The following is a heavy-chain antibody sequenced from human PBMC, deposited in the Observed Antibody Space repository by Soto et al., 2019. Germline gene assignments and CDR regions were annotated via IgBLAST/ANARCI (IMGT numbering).Heavy chain of an antibody. CDR3: GGGRSGEGVVFY. V-gene: IGHV1-2*02. J-gene: IGHJ4*02. D-gene: IGHD3-3*01. CDR1: GYTFTGYY. CDR2: IGPNSGGT. Sequence: QVQLVQSGAEVKKSGASVKVSCKASGYTFTGYYIHWVRQAPGQGLEWMGEIGPNSGGTRYAPKFQGRVTMTRDMSISTVYMELSNLSPDDTAVYYCGGGRSGEGVVFYWGQGTLVTVYS.